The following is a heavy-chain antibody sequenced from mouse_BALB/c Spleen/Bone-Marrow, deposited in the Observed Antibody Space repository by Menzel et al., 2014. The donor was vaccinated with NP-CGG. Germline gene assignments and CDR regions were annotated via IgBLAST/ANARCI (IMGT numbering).Heavy chain of an antibody. V-gene: IGHV1-80*01. CDR2: IYPGDGDT. CDR1: GYAFSNYW. CDR3: ARCDGYSYYFDC. Sequence: QVQLQQSGADLVRPGSSVKISCKASGYAFSNYWMNWVRQRPGQGLEWIGQIYPGDGDTNYNGKFKGKATLTADKSSSTAYMQLSSLTSEDSAVYFCARCDGYSYYFDCWGQGTTLTVSS. J-gene: IGHJ2*01. D-gene: IGHD2-3*01.